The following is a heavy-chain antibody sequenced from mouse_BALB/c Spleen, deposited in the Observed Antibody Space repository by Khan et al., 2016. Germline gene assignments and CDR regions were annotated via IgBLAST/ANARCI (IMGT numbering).Heavy chain of an antibody. V-gene: IGHV10-1*02. CDR2: IRSKSNNFAT. CDR3: VRDAYYPYALDY. D-gene: IGHD1-1*01. J-gene: IGHJ4*01. Sequence: EVQLVESGGGLVQPKGSLKLSCAASGFTFKTYAMNWVRQAPGKGLEWIARIRSKSNNFATYYADSVKDRFTISRDDSQNMLSLQMNTLQTEETAMYYCVRDAYYPYALDYWGQGTSVTVSS. CDR1: GFTFKTYA.